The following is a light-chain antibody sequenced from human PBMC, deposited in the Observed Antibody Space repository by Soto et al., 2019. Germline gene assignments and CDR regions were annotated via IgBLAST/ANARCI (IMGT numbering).Light chain of an antibody. Sequence: QSVLTQSPSASGSPGQSVTISCTGTSSDIGGYNSVSWYQQHPGKAPKVMIYDVTKRPSGVPDRFSGSKSGNTASLTVSALQAEDEADYYCSSNAGSYSWVFGGGTQLTVL. CDR1: SSDIGGYNS. CDR2: DVT. V-gene: IGLV2-8*01. CDR3: SSNAGSYSWV. J-gene: IGLJ2*01.